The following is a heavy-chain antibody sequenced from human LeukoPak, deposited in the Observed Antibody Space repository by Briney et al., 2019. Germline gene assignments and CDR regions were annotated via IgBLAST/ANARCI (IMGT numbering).Heavy chain of an antibody. CDR3: AKPMVRGVPPYYYGMDV. CDR1: GFTFSSYA. D-gene: IGHD3-10*01. J-gene: IGHJ6*02. Sequence: PGGSLRLSCAASGFTFSSYAMHWVRQAPGKGLEWEAVISYDGSNKYYADSVKGRFAISRDNSKNTLYLQMNSLRAEDTAVYYCAKPMVRGVPPYYYGMDVWGQGTTVTVSS. CDR2: ISYDGSNK. V-gene: IGHV3-30-3*02.